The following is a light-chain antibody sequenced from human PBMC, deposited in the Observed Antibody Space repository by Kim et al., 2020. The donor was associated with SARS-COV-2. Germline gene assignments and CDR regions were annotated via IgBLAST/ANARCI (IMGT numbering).Light chain of an antibody. CDR1: SLRSYY. J-gene: IGLJ2*01. CDR3: NSRDSNDKVV. V-gene: IGLV3-19*01. Sequence: SSELTQDPAEAGALRRTVRITCQGDSLRSYYATWYQQKPGQAPILVIYGKNNRPSGIPDRFSGSSSGNTASLTITGTQAGGEADYYCNSRDSNDKVVFGG. CDR2: GKN.